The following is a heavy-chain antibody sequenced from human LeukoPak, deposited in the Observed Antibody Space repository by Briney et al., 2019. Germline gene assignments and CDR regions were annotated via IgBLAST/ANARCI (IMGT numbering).Heavy chain of an antibody. J-gene: IGHJ4*02. CDR1: GFTFSSYG. Sequence: PGGSLRLSCAASGFTFSSYGMHWVRQAPGKGLEWVSAISGSGGSTYYADSVKGRFTISRDNSKNTLYLQMNSLRAEDTAVYYCAKDLKGLRTEGYYFDYWGQGTLVTVSS. CDR3: AKDLKGLRTEGYYFDY. V-gene: IGHV3-23*01. CDR2: ISGSGGST. D-gene: IGHD4-17*01.